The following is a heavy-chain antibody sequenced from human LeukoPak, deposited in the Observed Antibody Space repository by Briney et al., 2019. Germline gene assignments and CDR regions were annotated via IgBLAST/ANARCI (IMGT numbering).Heavy chain of an antibody. V-gene: IGHV4-34*01. Sequence: SETLSLTCVVFGGSFSGYYWSWIRQPPGKGLEWIGEINHSGNTNYNPSLKSRVTISVDTSKNQFSLKLSSVTAADTAVYYCAIRDHYDDSDAFDIWGQGTMVTVSS. CDR2: INHSGNT. D-gene: IGHD3-22*01. CDR3: AIRDHYDDSDAFDI. J-gene: IGHJ3*02. CDR1: GGSFSGYY.